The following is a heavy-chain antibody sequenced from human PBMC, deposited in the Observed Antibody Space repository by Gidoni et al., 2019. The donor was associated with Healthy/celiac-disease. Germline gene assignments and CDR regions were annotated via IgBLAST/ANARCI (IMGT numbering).Heavy chain of an antibody. CDR2: ISGSGGST. D-gene: IGHD2-2*01. CDR1: AFTFSSYA. V-gene: IGHV3-23*01. J-gene: IGHJ6*02. CDR3: AKLAMPNYYYYGMDV. Sequence: EVQLLVSGRGLVQPGGSLSLSCAASAFTFSSYAMSGVRQVPGKGLEWVSAISGSGGSTYYADSVKGRFTISRDNSKNTLYLQMNSLRAEDTAVYYCAKLAMPNYYYYGMDVWGQGTTVTVSS.